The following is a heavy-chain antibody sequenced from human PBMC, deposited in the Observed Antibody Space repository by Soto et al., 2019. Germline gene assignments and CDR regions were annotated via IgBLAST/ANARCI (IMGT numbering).Heavy chain of an antibody. V-gene: IGHV1-2*02. CDR1: GYTFTGYY. Sequence: ASVKVSCKASGYTFTGYYMHWVRQAPGQGLEWMGWINPNSGGTNYAQKFQGRVTMTRDTSISTAYMELSRLRSDDTAVYYCARNGGCRSGCIRQGYYYYGMEVWGQGTTVTV. J-gene: IGHJ6*02. CDR2: INPNSGGT. D-gene: IGHD3-22*01. CDR3: ARNGGCRSGCIRQGYYYYGMEV.